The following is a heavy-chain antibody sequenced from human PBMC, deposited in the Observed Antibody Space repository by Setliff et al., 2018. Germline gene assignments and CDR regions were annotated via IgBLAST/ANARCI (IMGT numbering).Heavy chain of an antibody. V-gene: IGHV3-11*01. CDR1: GFTFTDYY. Sequence: GGSLRLSCAASGFTFTDYYMSWIRQAPGKGLEWLSYIGGSGHTKYYADSVKGRFTISRDDSKNTLYLQMNSLKTEDTGMYYCTTAYSSGCPGNYWGQGILVTVSS. J-gene: IGHJ4*02. CDR3: TTAYSSGCPGNY. CDR2: IGGSGHTK. D-gene: IGHD6-19*01.